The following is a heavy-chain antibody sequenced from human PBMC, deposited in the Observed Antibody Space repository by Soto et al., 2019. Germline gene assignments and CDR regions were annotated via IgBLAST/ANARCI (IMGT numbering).Heavy chain of an antibody. V-gene: IGHV4-30-4*01. J-gene: IGHJ6*02. D-gene: IGHD5-18*01. Sequence: QVQLQESGPGLVKPSQTLSLTCTVSGGSISSGDYYWSWIRQPPGKGLEWIGYIFYSGSTYYNPSLKGRVTISVDTSKNQFSLKLTSVTAADTAVYYCARWIQLWSPIGRHYRYGDVWGQGTTVTVSS. CDR2: IFYSGST. CDR3: ARWIQLWSPIGRHYRYGDV. CDR1: GGSISSGDYY.